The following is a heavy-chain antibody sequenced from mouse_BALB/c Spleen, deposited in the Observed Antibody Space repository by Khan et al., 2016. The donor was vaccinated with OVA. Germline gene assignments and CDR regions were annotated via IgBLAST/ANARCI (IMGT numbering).Heavy chain of an antibody. J-gene: IGHJ3*01. CDR3: ARHGYGGFAY. D-gene: IGHD2-2*01. CDR1: GYTFTDFI. V-gene: IGHV1-18*01. CDR2: INPNNGDT. Sequence: VRLQQSGPELVKPGASVKIPCKASGYTFTDFIIDWVKQSLGESREWIGDINPNNGDTIYNQKFKGKATLTVDKSSSTAYMELRSLTSEDTAVYYCARHGYGGFAYWGQGTLVTVSA.